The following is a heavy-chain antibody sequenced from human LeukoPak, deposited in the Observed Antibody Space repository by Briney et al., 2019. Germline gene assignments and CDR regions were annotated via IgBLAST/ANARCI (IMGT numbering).Heavy chain of an antibody. CDR2: ISGSGGST. J-gene: IGHJ4*02. D-gene: IGHD4-17*01. V-gene: IGHV3-23*01. Sequence: QTGGSLRLSCAASGFTFSSYAMSWVRQAPGKGLEWVSAISGSGGSTYYADSVKGRFTISRDDSKNTLYLQINSLRAEDTAVYYCAKGEDPLYGDYLAYWGQGTLVTVSS. CDR1: GFTFSSYA. CDR3: AKGEDPLYGDYLAY.